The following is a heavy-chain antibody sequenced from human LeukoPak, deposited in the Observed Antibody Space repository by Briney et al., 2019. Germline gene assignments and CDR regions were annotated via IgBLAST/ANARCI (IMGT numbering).Heavy chain of an antibody. V-gene: IGHV3-23*01. D-gene: IGHD3-3*01. Sequence: GGSLRLSCAASGFTFSSYAMSWVRQAQGKGLEWVSAISGSGGSTYYADSVKGRFTISRDNSKNTLYLQMNSPRAEDTAVYYCAKDRVFDFWSGYFLFDYRGQGTLVTVSS. CDR3: AKDRVFDFWSGYFLFDY. CDR1: GFTFSSYA. J-gene: IGHJ4*02. CDR2: ISGSGGST.